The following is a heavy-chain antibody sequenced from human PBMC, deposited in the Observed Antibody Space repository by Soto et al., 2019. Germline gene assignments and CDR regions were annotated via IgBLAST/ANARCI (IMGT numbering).Heavy chain of an antibody. CDR1: GYTFTSYD. CDR2: MNPNSGNT. D-gene: IGHD4-17*01. V-gene: IGHV1-8*01. CDR3: ARATYGDYANDY. J-gene: IGHJ4*02. Sequence: GASVKVSCKASGYTFTSYDINWVRQATGQGLEWMGWMNPNSGNTGYAQKFQGRVTMTRNTSISTAYMELSSLRSEDTAVYYCARATYGDYANDYWGQGTLVTVSS.